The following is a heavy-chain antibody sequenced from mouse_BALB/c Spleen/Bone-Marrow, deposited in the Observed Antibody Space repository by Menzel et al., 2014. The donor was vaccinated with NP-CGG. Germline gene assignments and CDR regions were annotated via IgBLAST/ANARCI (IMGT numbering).Heavy chain of an antibody. J-gene: IGHJ2*01. CDR3: ARSTGTWDY. CDR1: GYTFSSYW. D-gene: IGHD4-1*02. Sequence: VQGVESGAELMKPGASVKISCKATGYTFSSYWIEWVKQRPGHGLEWIGEILPGSGSTNYNEKFKGKATFTADTSSNTAYMQLSSLTSEDSAVDYCARSTGTWDYWGQGTTLTVSS. V-gene: IGHV1-9*01. CDR2: ILPGSGST.